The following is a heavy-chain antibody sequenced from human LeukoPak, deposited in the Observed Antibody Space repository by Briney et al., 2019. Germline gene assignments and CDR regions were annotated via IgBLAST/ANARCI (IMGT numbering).Heavy chain of an antibody. CDR1: GGSISSSNW. J-gene: IGHJ4*02. Sequence: SETLSLTCAVSGGSISSSNWWSWVRQPPGKGLEWIGEIYHSGSTNYNPSLKSRVTISVDTSKNQFSLKLSSVTAADTAVYYCARDAGSAGSDYWGQGTLVTVSS. CDR3: ARDAGSAGSDY. D-gene: IGHD3-10*01. CDR2: IYHSGST. V-gene: IGHV4-4*02.